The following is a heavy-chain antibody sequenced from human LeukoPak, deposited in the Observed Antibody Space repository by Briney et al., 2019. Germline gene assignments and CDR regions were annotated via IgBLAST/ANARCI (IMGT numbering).Heavy chain of an antibody. V-gene: IGHV5-51*01. J-gene: IGHJ6*03. CDR2: IYPYDSDT. CDR3: LRLGAGDLGYFYSYIDV. D-gene: IGHD2-21*02. Sequence: GESLKISCKGSGYRFTSYWIAWVRQMPGQGLEFMGIIYPYDSDTKYSPSLQGQVTISVDKSISITYLQWRSLKASDTAMYFCLRLGAGDLGYFYSYIDVWGKGTTVTVSS. CDR1: GYRFTSYW.